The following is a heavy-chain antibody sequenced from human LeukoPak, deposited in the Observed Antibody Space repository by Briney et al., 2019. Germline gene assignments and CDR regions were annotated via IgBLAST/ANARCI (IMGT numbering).Heavy chain of an antibody. CDR1: GFTFSSYW. Sequence: GGSLRLSCAASGFTFSSYWMSWVRQAPGKGLEWVANIKQDGSEKYYVDSVKGRFTISRDNAKNTLYLQMNSLRVEDTAVYYCARDTYFYNSSAFYHYYYGMDVWGQGTTVTVSS. V-gene: IGHV3-7*01. CDR2: IKQDGSEK. CDR3: ARDTYFYNSSAFYHYYYGMDV. D-gene: IGHD3-22*01. J-gene: IGHJ6*02.